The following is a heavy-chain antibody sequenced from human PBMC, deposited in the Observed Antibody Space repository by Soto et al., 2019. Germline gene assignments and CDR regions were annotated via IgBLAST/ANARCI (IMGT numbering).Heavy chain of an antibody. V-gene: IGHV3-23*01. CDR2: ISGLGGGT. CDR1: GFTFSSYA. Sequence: EVQLLESGGGLVQPGGSLRLSCAASGFTFSSYAMSWVRQAPGRGLEWVSTISGLGGGTYYADSVKGRFTIYRDNSKNTLYLQMDSLRAEDTAVYYCARDYLFHYWGQGTLVTVSS. CDR3: ARDYLFHY. J-gene: IGHJ4*02.